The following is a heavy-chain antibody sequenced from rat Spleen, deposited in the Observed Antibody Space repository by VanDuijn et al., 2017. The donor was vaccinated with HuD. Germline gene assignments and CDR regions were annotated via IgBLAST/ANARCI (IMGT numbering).Heavy chain of an antibody. Sequence: EVQLVESGGGLVQPGRSMKLSCAASGFTFSSFPMAWVRQAPTKGLEWVATISTSGGRTYYRDSVKGRFTISRDNAKSTLYLQMNSLRSEDMATYYCVRQGYLRDWYFDFWGPGTMITVSS. CDR3: VRQGYLRDWYFDF. V-gene: IGHV5-46*01. D-gene: IGHD2-5*01. J-gene: IGHJ1*01. CDR1: GFTFSSFP. CDR2: ISTSGGRT.